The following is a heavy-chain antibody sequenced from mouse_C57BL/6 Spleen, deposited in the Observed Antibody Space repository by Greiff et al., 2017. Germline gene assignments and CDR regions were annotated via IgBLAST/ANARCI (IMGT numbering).Heavy chain of an antibody. Sequence: VQLQQSGPELVKPGASVKISCKASGYAFSSSWMNWVKQRPGKGLEWIGRIYPGDGDTNYNGKFKGKATLTADKSSSTAYMQLSSLTSEDSAVYFCARIYGSSGGYFDVWGTGTTVTVSS. CDR3: ARIYGSSGGYFDV. CDR1: GYAFSSSW. D-gene: IGHD1-1*01. CDR2: IYPGDGDT. J-gene: IGHJ1*03. V-gene: IGHV1-82*01.